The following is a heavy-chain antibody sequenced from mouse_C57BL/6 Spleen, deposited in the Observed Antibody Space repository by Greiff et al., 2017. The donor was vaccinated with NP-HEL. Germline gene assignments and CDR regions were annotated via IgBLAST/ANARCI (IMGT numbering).Heavy chain of an antibody. CDR3: AIYYGYDGFAY. CDR1: GFTFTDYY. Sequence: EVMLVESGGGLVQPGGSLSLSCAASGFTFTDYYMSWVRQPPGKALEWLGFIRNKANGYTTEYSASVKGRFTISRDNSQSILYLQMNALRAEDSATYYCAIYYGYDGFAYWGQGTLVTVSA. J-gene: IGHJ3*01. CDR2: IRNKANGYTT. V-gene: IGHV7-3*01. D-gene: IGHD2-2*01.